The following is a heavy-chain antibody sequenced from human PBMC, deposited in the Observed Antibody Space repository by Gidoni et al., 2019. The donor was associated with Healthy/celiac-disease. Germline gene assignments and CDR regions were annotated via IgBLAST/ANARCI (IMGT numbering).Heavy chain of an antibody. CDR2: INHSGST. D-gene: IGHD3-10*01. Sequence: QVQLQQWGAGLLKPSGTLSLTCAGYGGSFSGYYWRWISQPPGKGLEWIGEINHSGSTNYTPSLKIRVTISVDTSKNQFSLKLSSVTAADTAVYYCARGRITMVRGVIRNGMDVWGQGTTVTVSS. J-gene: IGHJ6*02. CDR3: ARGRITMVRGVIRNGMDV. V-gene: IGHV4-34*01. CDR1: GGSFSGYY.